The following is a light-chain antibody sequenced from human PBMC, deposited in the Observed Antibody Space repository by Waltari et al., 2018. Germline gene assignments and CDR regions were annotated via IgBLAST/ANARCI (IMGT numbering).Light chain of an antibody. J-gene: IGLJ1*01. Sequence: QSVLIQPPSVSGTPGQRVPISCPGANSNHGSNHVYWFAHRPGEPPKPLVFRNDRRPSGVPGRFSGSKSGTSASMAISGLQSEDEADFYCATWDDSLGGAIFGPGTKVTVL. CDR3: ATWDDSLGGAI. V-gene: IGLV1-47*01. CDR1: NSNHGSNH. CDR2: RND.